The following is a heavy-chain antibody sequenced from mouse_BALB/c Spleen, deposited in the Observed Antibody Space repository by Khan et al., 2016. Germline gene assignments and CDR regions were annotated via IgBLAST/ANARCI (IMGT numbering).Heavy chain of an antibody. D-gene: IGHD4-1*01. Sequence: VQLQQSGAELVRSGASVKLSCTASDFNIQDYYIHWVKQRPEQGLEWIGWIDPENGDTEYAPTFQGKATLTVDTSSSTAYLQLSSLTSEDTAVYYGNAGWLGHDYYAMDYWGQGTSVTVSS. CDR1: DFNIQDYY. V-gene: IGHV14-4*02. J-gene: IGHJ4*01. CDR3: NAGWLGHDYYAMDY. CDR2: IDPENGDT.